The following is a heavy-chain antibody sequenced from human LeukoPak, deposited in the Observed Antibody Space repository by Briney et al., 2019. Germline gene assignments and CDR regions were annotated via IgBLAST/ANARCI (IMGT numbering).Heavy chain of an antibody. CDR1: GGSISSYY. Sequence: PSETLSLTCTVSGGSISSYYWTWIRQPPGKGLEWIGYIYYSGSTNCNPSLKSRVTISVDTSKNQFSLKLTSVTAADTAVYYCARHVEQWLTPFDYWGQGTLVTVSS. D-gene: IGHD6-19*01. CDR2: IYYSGST. CDR3: ARHVEQWLTPFDY. J-gene: IGHJ4*02. V-gene: IGHV4-59*08.